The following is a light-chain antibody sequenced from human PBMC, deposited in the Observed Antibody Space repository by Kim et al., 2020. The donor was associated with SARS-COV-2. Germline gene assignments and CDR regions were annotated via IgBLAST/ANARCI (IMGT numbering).Light chain of an antibody. CDR2: GQN. CDR1: SLKRFC. Sequence: LGQTVRITCQGDSLKRFCAIWYQQKPGQAPVLVIFGQNNRPSGIPDRFSASSSGNTASLTITGAQAEDEADYYCNSRDSSDKRVVFGGGTRLTVL. V-gene: IGLV3-19*01. J-gene: IGLJ2*01. CDR3: NSRDSSDKRVV.